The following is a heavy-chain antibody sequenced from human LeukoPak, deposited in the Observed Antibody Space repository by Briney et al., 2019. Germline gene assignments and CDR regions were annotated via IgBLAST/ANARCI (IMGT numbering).Heavy chain of an antibody. V-gene: IGHV3-23*01. J-gene: IGHJ4*02. CDR2: ISGSGGST. CDR1: GFTFSSYA. Sequence: GGSLRLSCAASGFTFSSYAMSWVRQAPGKGLEWVSAISGSGGSTYYADSVKGRFTISRDNSKNTLYLQMNSLRAEDTAVYYCAKGPGYIVVVTGDYFDYWGQGTLVTVSS. CDR3: AKGPGYIVVVTGDYFDY. D-gene: IGHD2-21*02.